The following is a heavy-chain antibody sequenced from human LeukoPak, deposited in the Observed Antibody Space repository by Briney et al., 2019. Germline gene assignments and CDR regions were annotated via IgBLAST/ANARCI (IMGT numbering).Heavy chain of an antibody. J-gene: IGHJ6*02. CDR1: GFTLSDYD. Sequence: GGSLRLSCAASGFTLSDYDMHWVRRGTGKGLEWVSAIGAAGDTYYQGSVKGRFTISRDEAKNFLYLQMNSLRVEDTAVYYCTRDRHGMAVWGQGTRSPSP. CDR3: TRDRHGMAV. V-gene: IGHV3-13*01. CDR2: IGAAGDT.